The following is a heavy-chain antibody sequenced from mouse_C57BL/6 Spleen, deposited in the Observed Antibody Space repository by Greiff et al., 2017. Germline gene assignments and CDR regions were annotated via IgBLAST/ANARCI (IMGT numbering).Heavy chain of an antibody. CDR2: IDPSDSYT. Sequence: QVQLQQPGAELVRPGTSVKLSCKASGYTFTSYWLHWVKQRPGQGLEWIGVIDPSDSYTNYNQKFKGKATLTVDTSSSTAYMLLSSRTAEDSAVYYCVYYNGRPFDDWGQGNTLTVAA. CDR3: VYYNGRPFDD. J-gene: IGHJ2*01. CDR1: GYTFTSYW. V-gene: IGHV1-59*01. D-gene: IGHD1-1*01.